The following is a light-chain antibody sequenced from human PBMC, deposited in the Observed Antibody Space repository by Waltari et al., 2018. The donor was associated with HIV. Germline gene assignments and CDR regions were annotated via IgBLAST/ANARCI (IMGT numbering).Light chain of an antibody. CDR2: ENN. V-gene: IGLV3-9*01. Sequence: YELTQTPSVSVSLGPTATVACGGDNLASQDVHWYQQKPGRPPVLVIYENNKRPSGIPGRFSGFNSGITATLTSSGAQVDDEADYYCQVWDSDTGVFGSGTKVTVL. CDR3: QVWDSDTGV. CDR1: NLASQD. J-gene: IGLJ1*01.